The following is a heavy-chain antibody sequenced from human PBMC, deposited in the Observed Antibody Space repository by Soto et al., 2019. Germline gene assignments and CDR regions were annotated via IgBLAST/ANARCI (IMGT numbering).Heavy chain of an antibody. CDR2: IIPIFVTT. J-gene: IGHJ6*02. CDR3: VKSEQWFRPSYYGMDL. D-gene: IGHD6-19*01. V-gene: IGHV1-69*01. Sequence: QVQLVQSGAEVKKPGSSVKVSCKASGGTFSNYAISWVRQAPGQGLELMGGIIPIFVTTNYAQKFQGRVTITADESTSTAYMELRSLRSEDTAVYYCVKSEQWFRPSYYGMDLWGQGTTVTVSS. CDR1: GGTFSNYA.